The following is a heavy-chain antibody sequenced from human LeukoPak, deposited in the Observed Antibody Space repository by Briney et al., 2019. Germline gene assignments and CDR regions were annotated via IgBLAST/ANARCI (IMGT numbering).Heavy chain of an antibody. J-gene: IGHJ4*02. V-gene: IGHV4-4*07. CDR3: GSSEIAVAEDYYFAY. Sequence: PSETLSLTCTLSVGCINSYYWSWIRHPAGKGLEWIGRIYTRWSTNYNPSVKSRVTIPRDKSKNQFSLKLSSVTAANRPVYHWGSSEIAVAEDYYFAYWGQGTLVTVSS. CDR1: VGCINSYY. D-gene: IGHD6-19*01. CDR2: IYTRWST.